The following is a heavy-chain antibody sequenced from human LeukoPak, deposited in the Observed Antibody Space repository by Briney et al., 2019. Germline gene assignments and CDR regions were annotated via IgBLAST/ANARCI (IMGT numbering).Heavy chain of an antibody. CDR1: GFTVSSNY. J-gene: IGHJ4*02. Sequence: GGSLTLSCAASGFTVSSNYMSWVCRAPGQGMECVSVMYSGGTTFYADSVKGRFTISRDNSKNTLYLQMNSLRAEDTAVYYCARSVYTYGSHDHWGQGTLVTVSS. CDR3: ARSVYTYGSHDH. CDR2: MYSGGTT. V-gene: IGHV3-66*01. D-gene: IGHD5-18*01.